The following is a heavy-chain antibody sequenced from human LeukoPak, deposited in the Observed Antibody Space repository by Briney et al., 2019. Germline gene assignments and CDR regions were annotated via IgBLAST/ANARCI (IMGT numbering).Heavy chain of an antibody. Sequence: ASVKVSCKASGYTFTGYYMHWVRQAPGQGLEWMGWINPNSGGTNYAQKFQGRVTMTRDTSISTAYMELSRLRSGDTAVYYCARGGVDTAMAPTNYYYYYMDVWGKGTTVTVSS. J-gene: IGHJ6*03. V-gene: IGHV1-2*02. CDR1: GYTFTGYY. CDR2: INPNSGGT. D-gene: IGHD5-18*01. CDR3: ARGGVDTAMAPTNYYYYYMDV.